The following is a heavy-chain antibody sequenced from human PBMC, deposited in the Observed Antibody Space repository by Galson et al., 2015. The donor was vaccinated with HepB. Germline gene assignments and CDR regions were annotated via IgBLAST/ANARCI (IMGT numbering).Heavy chain of an antibody. CDR3: ARGPQVLLWFGELELDY. J-gene: IGHJ4*02. CDR1: GFSFSSYA. CDR2: ISYDGRYK. D-gene: IGHD3-10*01. Sequence: SLRLSCAASGFSFSSYAMHWVRQAPGKGLEWVAIISYDGRYKYFADSVKGRFTISRDNSMNTLYLQMNSLRAEDTAVYYCARGPQVLLWFGELELDYWGQGTLVAVSS. V-gene: IGHV3-30*04.